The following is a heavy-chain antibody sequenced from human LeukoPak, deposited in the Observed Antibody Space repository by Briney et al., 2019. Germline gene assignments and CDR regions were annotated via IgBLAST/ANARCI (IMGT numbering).Heavy chain of an antibody. V-gene: IGHV5-51*01. CDR3: ARRITVVRGTGAFDI. D-gene: IGHD3-10*01. Sequence: GESLKISCKGSGYSFTTYLIGWVRQMPGKGLEWMGIIYPGDSDTSYSPSFQGQVKISSDKSTTTAYLQWSSLKASDTAMYYCARRITVVRGTGAFDIWGQGTMVAVSS. CDR1: GYSFTTYL. CDR2: IYPGDSDT. J-gene: IGHJ3*02.